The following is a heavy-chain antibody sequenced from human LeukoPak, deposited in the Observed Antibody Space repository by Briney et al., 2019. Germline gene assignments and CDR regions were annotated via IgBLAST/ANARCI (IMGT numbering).Heavy chain of an antibody. CDR1: GFTFGNYA. D-gene: IGHD1-1*01. Sequence: GGSLRLSCAASGFTFGNYAMSWVRQAPGTGLEWVSVISAGGIATYYADSAKGRFTISRDNSKNTLYLQMNSLSAGDTAVYYCAKGGLTTRRFDYWGQGTLVIVSS. CDR3: AKGGLTTRRFDY. CDR2: ISAGGIAT. V-gene: IGHV3-23*01. J-gene: IGHJ4*02.